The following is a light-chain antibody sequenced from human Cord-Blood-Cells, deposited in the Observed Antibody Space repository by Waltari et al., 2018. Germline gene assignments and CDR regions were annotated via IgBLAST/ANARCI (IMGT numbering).Light chain of an antibody. V-gene: IGLV3-1*01. CDR1: KLGDKY. CDR2: QDS. Sequence: SYELTQPPSVSVSPGQTASITCSGDKLGDKYACWYQQKPGQSPVLGIYQDSKRPSGIPERFSASNSGNTATLTISGTQAMDEADYYCQAWDSSTVVFGGGTKLTVL. J-gene: IGLJ2*01. CDR3: QAWDSSTVV.